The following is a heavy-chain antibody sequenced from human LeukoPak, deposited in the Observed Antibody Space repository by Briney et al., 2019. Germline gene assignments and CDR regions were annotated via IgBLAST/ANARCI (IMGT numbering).Heavy chain of an antibody. V-gene: IGHV4-39*07. CDR2: IFYSGST. D-gene: IGHD3-10*01. J-gene: IGHJ4*02. CDR3: ASSYGSGSYFSHFDY. CDR1: SGSISTSNYY. Sequence: SETLSLTCTVSSGSISTSNYYWGWVRQPPGKALEWIGNIFYSGSTYYSPSLKSRVTISVDTSKNQFSLKLSSVTAADTAVYYCASSYGSGSYFSHFDYWGQGTLVTVSS.